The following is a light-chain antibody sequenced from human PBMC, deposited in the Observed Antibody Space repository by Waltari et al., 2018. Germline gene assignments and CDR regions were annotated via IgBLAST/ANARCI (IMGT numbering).Light chain of an antibody. J-gene: IGLJ2*01. CDR3: SSFTTIGTLVV. CDR1: SSDVGGYNH. CDR2: EVT. V-gene: IGLV2-14*01. Sequence: QSALTQPASVSGSPGPSITISCTGTSSDVGGYNHVSWYQQQPGKAPKLLILEVTNRPSGISNRFSGSKSGNTASLTISGLQAEDEGEYYCSSFTTIGTLVVFGGGTKVTVL.